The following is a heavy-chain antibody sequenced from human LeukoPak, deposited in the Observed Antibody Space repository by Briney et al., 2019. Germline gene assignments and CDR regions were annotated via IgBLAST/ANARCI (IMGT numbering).Heavy chain of an antibody. V-gene: IGHV3-43*01. CDR2: ISWEGDTT. CDR3: TRDTDYGSATNYFDY. Sequence: GGSLRLSCAASGFTFDDYAMHWVRQAPGKGLEWVSPISWEGDTTYYADSVRGRFTISRDNSKNSLYLQMNSLRTEDTAFYYCTRDTDYGSATNYFDYWGQGTLVSVSS. D-gene: IGHD3-10*01. CDR1: GFTFDDYA. J-gene: IGHJ4*02.